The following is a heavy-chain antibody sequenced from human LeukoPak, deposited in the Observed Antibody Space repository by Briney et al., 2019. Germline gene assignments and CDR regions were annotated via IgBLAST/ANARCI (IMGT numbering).Heavy chain of an antibody. Sequence: SETLSLTCTASGGSISSYYWNWIRQPPGKGLEWIGYIYYSGSTNYNPSLKSRVTISVDTSKNQFSLKLRPVTAADTAVYYCARGGWYPESFQHWGQGALVTVSS. D-gene: IGHD6-19*01. CDR3: ARGGWYPESFQH. V-gene: IGHV4-59*01. CDR1: GGSISSYY. CDR2: IYYSGST. J-gene: IGHJ1*01.